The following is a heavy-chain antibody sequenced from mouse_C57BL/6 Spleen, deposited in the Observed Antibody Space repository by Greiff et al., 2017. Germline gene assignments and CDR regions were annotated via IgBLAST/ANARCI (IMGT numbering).Heavy chain of an antibody. CDR2: IDPSDSYT. V-gene: IGHV1-50*01. CDR3: APYYYGSSSPFAY. CDR1: GYTFTSYW. Sequence: QQSCKASGYTFTSYWMQWVKQRPGQGLEWIGEIDPSDSYTNYNQKFKGKATLTVDTSSSTAYMQLSSLTSEDSAVYYCAPYYYGSSSPFAYWGQGTLVTVS. J-gene: IGHJ3*01. D-gene: IGHD1-1*01.